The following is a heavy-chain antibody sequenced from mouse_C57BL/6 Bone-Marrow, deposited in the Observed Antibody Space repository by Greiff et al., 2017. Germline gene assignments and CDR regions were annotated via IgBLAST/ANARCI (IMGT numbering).Heavy chain of an antibody. CDR2: ISSGGSYT. CDR3: ARQGANAMDY. J-gene: IGHJ4*01. Sequence: VQLQQSGGDLVKPGGSLKLSCAASGFTFSSYGMSWVRQTPDKRLEWVATISSGGSYTYYPDSVKGRFTISRDNAKNTLYLQMSSLKSEDTAMYYCARQGANAMDYWGQGTSVTVSS. V-gene: IGHV5-6*01. CDR1: GFTFSSYG.